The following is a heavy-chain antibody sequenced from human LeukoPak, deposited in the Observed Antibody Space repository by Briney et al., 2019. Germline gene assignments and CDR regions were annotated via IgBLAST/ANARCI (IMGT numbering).Heavy chain of an antibody. CDR2: VHRSGST. CDR3: AREIFNAPTPGAY. CDR1: LDSTNGNY. V-gene: IGHV4-4*02. J-gene: IGHJ4*02. Sequence: SETLSLTCAVSLDSTNGNYWSWVRQSPGKGLEWIGEVHRSGSTNDQPSLKSRVTISIDWSKDQISLDLTSVTAADMAVYYCAREIFNAPTPGAYWGQGILVTVSS. D-gene: IGHD2-15*01.